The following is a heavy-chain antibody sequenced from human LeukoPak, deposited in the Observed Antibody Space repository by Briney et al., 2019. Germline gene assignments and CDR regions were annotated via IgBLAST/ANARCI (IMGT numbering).Heavy chain of an antibody. Sequence: VXXSCKVSGYTLTELSMHWVRQAPGKGLEWMGGFDPEDGETIYAQKFQGRVTMTEDTSTDTAYMELSSLRSEDTAVYYCATDPMGGSGWYDDYWGQGTLVTVSS. CDR1: GYTLTELS. J-gene: IGHJ4*02. CDR3: ATDPMGGSGWYDDY. CDR2: FDPEDGET. V-gene: IGHV1-24*01. D-gene: IGHD6-19*01.